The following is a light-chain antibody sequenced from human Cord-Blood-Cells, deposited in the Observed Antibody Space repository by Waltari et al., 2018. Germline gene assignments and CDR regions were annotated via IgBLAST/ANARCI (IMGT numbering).Light chain of an antibody. CDR2: DVS. CDR1: SSDVGGYNY. CDR3: CSYAGSYTWV. J-gene: IGLJ3*02. V-gene: IGLV2-11*01. Sequence: QSALTQPHSVSGSPGQSVTISCTGTSSDVGGYNYVSWYQQHPGTAPKLMIYDVSKRPSGVPDRFSGSKSGNTASLTISGLQAEDEADYYCCSYAGSYTWVFGGGTKLTVL.